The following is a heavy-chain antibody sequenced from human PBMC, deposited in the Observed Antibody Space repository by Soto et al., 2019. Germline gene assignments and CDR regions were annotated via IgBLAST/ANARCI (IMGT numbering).Heavy chain of an antibody. J-gene: IGHJ6*02. V-gene: IGHV4-30-4*01. D-gene: IGHD3-16*01. Sequence: QVQLQESGPGLVKPSQTLSLTCTVSGGSISSGDYYWSWIRQPPGKGLAWIGSIYYSGSTYYNPSHKSRVTLSVDTYKRQCSLKLSSVAAADTDVYYCARDYVYVWGGYGGRYGMDVWGQGPTVTVSS. CDR3: ARDYVYVWGGYGGRYGMDV. CDR1: GGSISSGDYY. CDR2: IYYSGST.